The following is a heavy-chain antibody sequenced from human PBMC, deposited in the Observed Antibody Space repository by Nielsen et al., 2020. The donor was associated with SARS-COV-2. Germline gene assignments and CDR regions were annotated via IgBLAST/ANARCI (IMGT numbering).Heavy chain of an antibody. V-gene: IGHV3-13*01. CDR2: ITTTGDT. CDR3: ARGIGGSYFYYYGMDV. D-gene: IGHD3-10*01. CDR1: GFTFSSFD. Sequence: GESLKISCAASGFTFSSFDMHWVRQSSGKGLEWVSAITTTGDTLYVGSVKGRFSISREKAKNSVYLQMNSLRAGDTAVYYCARGIGGSYFYYYGMDVWGQGTTVIVS. J-gene: IGHJ6*02.